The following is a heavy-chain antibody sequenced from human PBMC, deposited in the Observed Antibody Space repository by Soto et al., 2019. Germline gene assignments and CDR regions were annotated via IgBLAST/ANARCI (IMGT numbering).Heavy chain of an antibody. J-gene: IGHJ6*02. CDR1: GYSVTSYY. Sequence: ASVKVSCKASGYSVTSYYMHWVRQAPGQGLEWMGIINPNSGSTTYAQKFQGRVTMTRDTSTSTVYMELTSLTSGDTAVYYCARAGIAYCTSTTCYLYYYVMDVWGQGTAVTVSS. CDR2: INPNSGST. CDR3: ARAGIAYCTSTTCYLYYYVMDV. D-gene: IGHD2-2*01. V-gene: IGHV1-46*01.